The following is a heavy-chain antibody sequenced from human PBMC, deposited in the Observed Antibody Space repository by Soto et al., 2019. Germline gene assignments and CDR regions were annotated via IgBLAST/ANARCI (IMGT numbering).Heavy chain of an antibody. CDR2: IIPIFGTA. CDR3: ASLYYYDSVVDY. Sequence: QVQLVQSGAEVKKPGSSVKVSCKASGGTFSSYAISWVXXXXXXXXEXMGGIIPIFGTANYAQKFQGRVTITADESTSTAYMELSSLRSEDTAVYYCASLYYYDSVVDYWGQGTLVTVSS. CDR1: GGTFSSYA. D-gene: IGHD3-22*01. V-gene: IGHV1-69*01. J-gene: IGHJ4*02.